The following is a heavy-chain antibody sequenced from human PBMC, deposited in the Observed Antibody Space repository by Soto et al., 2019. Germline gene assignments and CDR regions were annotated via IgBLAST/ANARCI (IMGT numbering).Heavy chain of an antibody. V-gene: IGHV1-69*12. CDR1: GGTFSSYA. Sequence: QVQLVQSGAEVKKPGSSVKVSCKASGGTFSSYAISWVRQAPGQGLEWMGGIIPIFGTADYAQKFQGRVTIPADESTSTAYMELSSLRSEDTAVYYCASPPTTGNYSYYGMDVWGQGTTVTVSS. J-gene: IGHJ6*02. D-gene: IGHD4-17*01. CDR3: ASPPTTGNYSYYGMDV. CDR2: IIPIFGTA.